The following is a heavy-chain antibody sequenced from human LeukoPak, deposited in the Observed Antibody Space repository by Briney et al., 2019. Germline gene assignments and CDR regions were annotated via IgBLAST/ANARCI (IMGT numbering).Heavy chain of an antibody. J-gene: IGHJ4*02. V-gene: IGHV1-46*01. CDR1: GYTFTSYY. CDR2: INPSGGST. Sequence: ASVKVSCKASGYTFTSYYMHWVRQAPGQGLEWMGIINPSGGSTSYAQKFQGRVTITADESTSTAYMELSSLRSEDTAVYYCGIAAAGTRVDYWGQGTLVTVSS. D-gene: IGHD6-13*01. CDR3: GIAAAGTRVDY.